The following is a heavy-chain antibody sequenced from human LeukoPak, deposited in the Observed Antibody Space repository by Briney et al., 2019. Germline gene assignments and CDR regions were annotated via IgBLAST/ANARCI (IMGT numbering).Heavy chain of an antibody. J-gene: IGHJ4*02. CDR2: INPDSGHA. V-gene: IGHV1-18*01. Sequence: ASVKVSCKASGGTFSSYAISWVRQAPGQGLEWMGWINPDSGHANYAQKFQGRVTMTTHTSTSTAYMELRSLRSEDTAVYYCARELGSGNYNVWGQGTLVTVSS. CDR1: GGTFSSYA. D-gene: IGHD3-3*01. CDR3: ARELGSGNYNV.